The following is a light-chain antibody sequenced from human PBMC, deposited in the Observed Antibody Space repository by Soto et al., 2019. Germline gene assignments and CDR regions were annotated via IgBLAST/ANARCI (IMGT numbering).Light chain of an antibody. Sequence: EILLTQSPDTLSLSPGERATLSCRAAQSVGTRLAWYQHKTGQAPRLLISGASSRATGIPDRFTGSGSETSFTLTISRLEPEDFALYYCQHYQSVHPITFGQGTRLEIK. CDR2: GAS. CDR3: QHYQSVHPIT. V-gene: IGKV3-20*01. CDR1: QSVGTR. J-gene: IGKJ5*01.